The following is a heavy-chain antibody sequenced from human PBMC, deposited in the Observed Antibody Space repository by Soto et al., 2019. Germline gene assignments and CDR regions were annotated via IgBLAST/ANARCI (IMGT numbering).Heavy chain of an antibody. Sequence: QVQLQESGPGLVKPSGTLSLTCAVSGDSVSSPYYWCWVRQPPGKGLEWIGEVFHTGTTSYNPSPRSRVTISMDKSINQFSLDLSSVTAAATAVYYCARSAGWYAIHAWGPGTLVIVSS. D-gene: IGHD6-19*01. V-gene: IGHV4-4*02. CDR1: GDSVSSPYY. J-gene: IGHJ5*02. CDR3: ARSAGWYAIHA. CDR2: VFHTGTT.